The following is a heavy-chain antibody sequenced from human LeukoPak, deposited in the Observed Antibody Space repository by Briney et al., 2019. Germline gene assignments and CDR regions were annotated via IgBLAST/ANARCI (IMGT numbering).Heavy chain of an antibody. CDR2: IIPIFDTP. D-gene: IGHD2-15*01. CDR3: ARTLGYCSGDSCFGNNWFDP. CDR1: GGTFSSFA. J-gene: IGHJ5*02. V-gene: IGHV1-69*13. Sequence: ASVKVSCKASGGTFSSFAITWVRQAPVQGLEWMGGIIPIFDTPTYAQKFQGRVTITADESTSTAYLELSSLRSEDTAVYYCARTLGYCSGDSCFGNNWFDPWGQGTLVTVSS.